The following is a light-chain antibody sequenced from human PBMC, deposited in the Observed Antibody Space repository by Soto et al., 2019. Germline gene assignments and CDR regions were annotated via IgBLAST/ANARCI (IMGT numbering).Light chain of an antibody. CDR2: GAS. CDR1: QSVGSSQ. J-gene: IGKJ1*01. Sequence: EIVLTQSPGTLSLSPGERATLSCRASQSVGSSQLAWYQQKPGQAPRLVMYGASSRATDTPDRFSGSGSGTDFNLTISRLEPEDFAVYYCQQYGSSPRTFGQGTKVEIK. CDR3: QQYGSSPRT. V-gene: IGKV3-20*01.